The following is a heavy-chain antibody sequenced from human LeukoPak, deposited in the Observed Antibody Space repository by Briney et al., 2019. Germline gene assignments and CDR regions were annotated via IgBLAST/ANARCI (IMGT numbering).Heavy chain of an antibody. J-gene: IGHJ6*04. V-gene: IGHV3-48*03. Sequence: GGSLRLSCAASGFTFSSYEMNWVRQAPGKGLEWVSYISSSGSTIYYADSVKGRSTISRDNAKNSLYLQMNSLRAEDTAVYYCAELGITMIGGVWGKGTTVTISS. CDR2: ISSSGSTI. D-gene: IGHD3-10*02. CDR1: GFTFSSYE. CDR3: AELGITMIGGV.